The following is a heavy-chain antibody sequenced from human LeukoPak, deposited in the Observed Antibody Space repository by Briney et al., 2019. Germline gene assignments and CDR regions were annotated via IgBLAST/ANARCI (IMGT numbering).Heavy chain of an antibody. D-gene: IGHD4-17*01. Sequence: GGSLRLSCAVSGFTVSSKYMSWVRQAPGKGLEWVSVIYSDGYTYYADSVKGRFTISRDNSKNTLYLQMNSLRAEDTAVYYCARTSGRCDYRCFDYWGQGTLVTISS. V-gene: IGHV3-53*01. CDR3: ARTSGRCDYRCFDY. CDR2: IYSDGYT. J-gene: IGHJ4*02. CDR1: GFTVSSKY.